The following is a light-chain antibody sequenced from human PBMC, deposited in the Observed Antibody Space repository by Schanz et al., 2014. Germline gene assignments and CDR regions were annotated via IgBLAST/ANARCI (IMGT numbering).Light chain of an antibody. CDR1: QSVTSNF. CDR2: GAS. J-gene: IGKJ2*01. CDR3: QQYNYWPPFT. V-gene: IGKV3-20*01. Sequence: EIVLTQSPGTLSLSPGERATLSCRASQSVTSNFLAWFQQKPGQAPRLIIYGASGRATGIPDRFSGSGSGTDFTLTISRLEPEDFATYYCQQYNYWPPFTFGQGTKLEIK.